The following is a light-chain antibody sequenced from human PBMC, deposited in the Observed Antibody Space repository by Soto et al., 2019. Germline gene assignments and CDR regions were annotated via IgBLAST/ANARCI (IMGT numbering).Light chain of an antibody. CDR3: QQRNNWPPGIT. CDR2: EAS. Sequence: DIQMTQYPATLSASVGDRVTITCRAFQNIYTWLAWYQQKPGKAPKLLIYEASSLETGVPSRFSGSGSGTGFTLTISSLEPEDFAVYYCQQRNNWPPGITFGQGTRLEI. CDR1: QNIYTW. J-gene: IGKJ5*01. V-gene: IGKV1-5*03.